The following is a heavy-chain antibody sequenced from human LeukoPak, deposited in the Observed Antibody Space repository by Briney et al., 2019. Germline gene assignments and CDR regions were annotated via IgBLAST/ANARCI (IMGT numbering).Heavy chain of an antibody. CDR1: VYTFTGYY. D-gene: IGHD2/OR15-2a*01. Sequence: GASVTVSCKASVYTFTGYYMHWVRQAPGQGLAWMGWINPNSGGTNYAQKFQGRVTMTRDTSNSTAYMELSRLRSDDTAVYYCARGPRLLRGWFDPWGQGTLVTVSS. J-gene: IGHJ5*02. CDR3: ARGPRLLRGWFDP. CDR2: INPNSGGT. V-gene: IGHV1-2*02.